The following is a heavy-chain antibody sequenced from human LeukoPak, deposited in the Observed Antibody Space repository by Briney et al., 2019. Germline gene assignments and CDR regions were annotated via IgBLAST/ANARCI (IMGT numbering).Heavy chain of an antibody. D-gene: IGHD3-10*01. CDR3: ARDSYYYGSGRYYYYMDV. J-gene: IGHJ6*03. CDR1: GGSISSGSYY. Sequence: SQTLSLTCTASGGSISSGSYYWSWIRQPAGKGLEWIGRIYTSGSTNYNPSLKSRVTMSVDTSKNQFSLKLSSVTAADTAVYYCARDSYYYGSGRYYYYMDVWGKGTTVTISS. CDR2: IYTSGST. V-gene: IGHV4-61*02.